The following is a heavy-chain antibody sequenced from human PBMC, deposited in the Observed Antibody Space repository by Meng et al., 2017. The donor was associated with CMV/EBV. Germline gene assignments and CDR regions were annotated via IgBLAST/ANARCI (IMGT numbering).Heavy chain of an antibody. V-gene: IGHV4-59*01. CDR2: IYYSGST. CDR1: GGSISSYY. J-gene: IGHJ6*02. Sequence: SETLSLTCTVSGGSISSYYWSWIRQPPGKGLEWIGCIYYSGSTNYNPSLKSRVTISVDTSKNQFSLKLSSVTAADTAVYYCARGGDGYCSGGSCYSSYYYGMDVWGQGTTVTVSS. CDR3: ARGGDGYCSGGSCYSSYYYGMDV. D-gene: IGHD2-15*01.